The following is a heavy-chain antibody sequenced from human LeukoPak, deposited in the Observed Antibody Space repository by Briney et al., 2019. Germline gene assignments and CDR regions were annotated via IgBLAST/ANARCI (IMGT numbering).Heavy chain of an antibody. J-gene: IGHJ4*02. D-gene: IGHD4-23*01. CDR3: ASSGGNPNRPFDY. CDR2: IYPGDSDT. CDR1: GYSFTSYW. V-gene: IGHV5-51*01. Sequence: GESLKISCKGSGYSFTSYWFGWVRQMPGKGLQWLGIIYPGDSDTRYSPSFQGQVTISADKSISTAYLQWSSLKASDTAMYYCASSGGNPNRPFDYWGQGTLVTVSS.